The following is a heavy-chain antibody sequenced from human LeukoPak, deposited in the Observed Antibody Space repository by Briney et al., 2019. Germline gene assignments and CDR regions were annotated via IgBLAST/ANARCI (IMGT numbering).Heavy chain of an antibody. V-gene: IGHV3-23*01. D-gene: IGHD4-11*01. Sequence: GGSLRLSCAASGFTFSSYAMSWVPPAPGKGREWVSAISGSGGNTYYADPVKGRFTIYRDNSKITLSLQMQSLRDEDTAVYFCVRQASGDYRYYFDYWGQGTLVTVSS. J-gene: IGHJ4*02. CDR3: VRQASGDYRYYFDY. CDR2: ISGSGGNT. CDR1: GFTFSSYA.